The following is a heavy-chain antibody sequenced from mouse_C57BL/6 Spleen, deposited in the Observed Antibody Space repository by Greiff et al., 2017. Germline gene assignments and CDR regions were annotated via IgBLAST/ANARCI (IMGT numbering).Heavy chain of an antibody. CDR2: IHPSDSDT. D-gene: IGHD1-1*01. CDR3: AISPYYYGSSPFGY. Sequence: QVQLQQPGAELVKPGASVKVSCKASGYTFTSYWMHWVKQRPGQGLEWIGRIHPSDSDTNYNQKFKGKATLTVDKSSSTAYMQISSLTSEDSAVYYCAISPYYYGSSPFGYWGQGTTLTVSS. J-gene: IGHJ2*01. CDR1: GYTFTSYW. V-gene: IGHV1-74*01.